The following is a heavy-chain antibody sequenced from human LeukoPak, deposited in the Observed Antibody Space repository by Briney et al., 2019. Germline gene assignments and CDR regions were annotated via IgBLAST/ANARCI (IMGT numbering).Heavy chain of an antibody. CDR1: GYTFTNSY. CDR2: INPDGGNT. J-gene: IGHJ6*03. D-gene: IGHD6-13*01. CDR3: ARRGYTDYMDV. Sequence: ASVKVSCKASGYTFTNSYIHWVRQAPGQVLEWMGLINPDGGNTNYAQNFQGRVTFTADKITNTAYMDLTSLTSEDTAVYYCARRGYTDYMDVWGKGTTVTVSS. V-gene: IGHV1-46*01.